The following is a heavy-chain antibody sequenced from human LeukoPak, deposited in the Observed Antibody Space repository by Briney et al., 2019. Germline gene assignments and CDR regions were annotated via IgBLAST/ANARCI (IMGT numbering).Heavy chain of an antibody. CDR3: ARKVIAVAEPFDP. V-gene: IGHV4-38-2*01. CDR2: IYHSGST. J-gene: IGHJ5*02. Sequence: SETLSLTCSVYSGSFSGYYWGWIRQPPGKGLEWIGSIYHSGSTYYNPSLKSRVTISVDTSKNQFSLKLSSVTAADTAVYYCARKVIAVAEPFDPWGQGTLVTVS. CDR1: SGSFSGYY. D-gene: IGHD6-19*01.